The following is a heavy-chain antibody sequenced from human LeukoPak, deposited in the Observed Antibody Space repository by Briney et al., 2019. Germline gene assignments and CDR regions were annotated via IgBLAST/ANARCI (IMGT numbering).Heavy chain of an antibody. D-gene: IGHD1-26*01. CDR2: MSWNSGNI. CDR1: EFTFDDYD. J-gene: IGHJ4*02. Sequence: GRSLRLSCAASEFTFDDYDMHWVRQAPGKGLEWVSGMSWNSGNIGYADRVKGGFTVSREYDKNSLYLQMNSMRAEDTALYYCARGYSGSYYVSDYWGQGTLVTVSS. CDR3: ARGYSGSYYVSDY. V-gene: IGHV3-9*01.